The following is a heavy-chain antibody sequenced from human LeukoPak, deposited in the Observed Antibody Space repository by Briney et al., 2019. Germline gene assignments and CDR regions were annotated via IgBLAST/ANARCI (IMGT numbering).Heavy chain of an antibody. Sequence: GASVKVTCKASGYTFATYGTNWVRQAPGQGPEWMGRIIPYNGNINYAQKFQGRVTLTADTSTSTAYMELRSLRFDDTAVYYCARDLSEKERIGYYSSFDSWGQGTLVTVSS. D-gene: IGHD3-22*01. CDR2: IIPYNGNI. CDR1: GYTFATYG. J-gene: IGHJ4*02. CDR3: ARDLSEKERIGYYSSFDS. V-gene: IGHV1-18*01.